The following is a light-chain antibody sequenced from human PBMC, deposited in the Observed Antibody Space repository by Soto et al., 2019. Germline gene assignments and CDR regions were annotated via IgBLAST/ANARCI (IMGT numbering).Light chain of an antibody. CDR3: HEYHHWPPRR. CDR2: GAS. V-gene: IGKV3-15*01. J-gene: IGKJ4*01. CDR1: QSVSSY. Sequence: ERMMKESGATLDLGRGRITTLSCRASQSVSSYLAWYQQKPGRAPSLLIYGASTRATGIPTRFSGSGSGTEFTLTISSLQSEDFAVYYCHEYHHWPPRRVGGGTKVDIK.